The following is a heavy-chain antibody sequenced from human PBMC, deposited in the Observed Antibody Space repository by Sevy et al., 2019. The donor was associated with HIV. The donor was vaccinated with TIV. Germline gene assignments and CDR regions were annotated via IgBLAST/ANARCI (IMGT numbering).Heavy chain of an antibody. CDR3: AKEFYRGSYLED. J-gene: IGHJ4*02. D-gene: IGHD3-10*01. CDR2: ISGSGGGK. Sequence: GGSLRLSCAASGFTFSSFAISWVRQAPGKGLEWVSDISGSGGGKKYADSVTGRFTVSRDNAQNTVFLQMNNLRCYDTGVYYCAKEFYRGSYLEDWGQGTLVTVSS. CDR1: GFTFSSFA. V-gene: IGHV3-23*01.